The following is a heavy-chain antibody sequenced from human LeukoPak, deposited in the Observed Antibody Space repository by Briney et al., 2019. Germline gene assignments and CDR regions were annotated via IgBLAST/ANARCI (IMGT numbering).Heavy chain of an antibody. J-gene: IGHJ6*02. D-gene: IGHD2-8*01. Sequence: KPGGSLRLSCAASGFSFSNAWMNLGRQAPGEGLEWLARIKSKTDGGATAYAAPVKDRFTISRDDSTNTLYLQMNSLRAEDTAVYYCARDKAYCTKGVCPRGYYYGMDVWGQGTTVTVSS. V-gene: IGHV3-15*01. CDR3: ARDKAYCTKGVCPRGYYYGMDV. CDR2: IKSKTDGGAT. CDR1: GFSFSNAW.